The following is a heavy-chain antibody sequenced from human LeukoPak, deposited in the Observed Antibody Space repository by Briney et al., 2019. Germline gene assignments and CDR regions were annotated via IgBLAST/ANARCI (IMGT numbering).Heavy chain of an antibody. D-gene: IGHD3-9*01. Sequence: PSETLSLTCTVSGGSLSSYYWSWIRQPPGKGLEWIGYIYYTGNTNCSPSLKSRVTISIDTAKNQFSLKLSSVTAADTAVYYCASYFFDQSKALDIWGQGTMVTVSA. CDR1: GGSLSSYY. J-gene: IGHJ3*02. CDR3: ASYFFDQSKALDI. V-gene: IGHV4-59*01. CDR2: IYYTGNT.